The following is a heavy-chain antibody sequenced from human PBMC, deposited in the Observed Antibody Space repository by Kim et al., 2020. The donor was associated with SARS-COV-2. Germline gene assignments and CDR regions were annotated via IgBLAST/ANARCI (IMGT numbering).Heavy chain of an antibody. CDR2: INPGDGGT. D-gene: IGHD2-21*02. J-gene: IGHJ4*02. CDR1: GYTFSSNY. V-gene: IGHV1-46*01. CDR3: AKGGVVITAAIDY. Sequence: ASVKVSCKAFGYTFSSNYLHWVRQAPGQGLEWLGMINPGDGGTSSAQKFQDRVTMTRDTSTNTVYMDLNNLKSEGTAVYYCAKGGVVITAAIDYWGQGTLVTV.